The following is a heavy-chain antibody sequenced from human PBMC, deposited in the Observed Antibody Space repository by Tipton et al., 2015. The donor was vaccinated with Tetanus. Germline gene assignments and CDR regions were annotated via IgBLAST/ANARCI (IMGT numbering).Heavy chain of an antibody. V-gene: IGHV3-21*01. CDR1: GFTFSSYS. CDR3: ARVPGAGVGYCSGGNCHYFDY. D-gene: IGHD2-15*01. J-gene: IGHJ4*02. Sequence: SLRLSCAASGFTFSSYSMNWVRQAPGKGLEWVSSISSSSSYIYYADSVKGRFTISRDNAKNSLYLQMNSLRAEDTAAYYCARVPGAGVGYCSGGNCHYFDYWGQGTLVTVSS. CDR2: ISSSSSYI.